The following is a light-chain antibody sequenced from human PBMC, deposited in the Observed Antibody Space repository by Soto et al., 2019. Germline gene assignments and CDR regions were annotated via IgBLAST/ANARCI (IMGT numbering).Light chain of an antibody. CDR3: QKYNRAPQT. CDR2: AAS. CDR1: QGIIDY. J-gene: IGKJ1*01. V-gene: IGKV1-27*01. Sequence: DIQMTQSPSSLSASVGDRVTITCRASQGIIDYLAWYQHKPGKAPKLLIYAASTLQSGVPSRFSGSGSGTDFTLTISSLQPEDVATYYWQKYNRAPQTFGHGTKVEIK.